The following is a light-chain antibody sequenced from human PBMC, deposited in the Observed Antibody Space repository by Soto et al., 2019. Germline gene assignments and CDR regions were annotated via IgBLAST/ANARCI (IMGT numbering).Light chain of an antibody. Sequence: ASIGDRVTITCRASQSITTFLAWYQQKPGKAPQILIYDASKLEPGVPSRLSGGGSGTEFTLTISSLQPDDFATYYCQQYSTYPLTFGGGTKVDI. J-gene: IGKJ4*01. CDR1: QSITTF. CDR2: DAS. V-gene: IGKV1-5*01. CDR3: QQYSTYPLT.